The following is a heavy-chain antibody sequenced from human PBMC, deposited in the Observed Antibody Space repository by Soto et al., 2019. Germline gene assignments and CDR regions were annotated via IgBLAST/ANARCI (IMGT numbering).Heavy chain of an antibody. D-gene: IGHD3-3*01. V-gene: IGHV3-7*03. CDR1: GFTFSNFW. J-gene: IGHJ4*02. Sequence: GGSLRLSCEASGFTFSNFWMSWVRQAPGKVLEGVANIKQDGSEKKYVDSVKGQFIISRDNAKDSLSLQMNSLRAEDTAVYDCATNTMAKVDDYRGQGARVTVCS. CDR2: IKQDGSEK. CDR3: ATNTMAKVDDY.